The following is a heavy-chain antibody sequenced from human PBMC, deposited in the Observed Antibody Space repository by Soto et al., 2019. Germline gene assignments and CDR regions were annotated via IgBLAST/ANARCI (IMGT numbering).Heavy chain of an antibody. J-gene: IGHJ4*02. CDR2: ISGSSTYI. CDR3: ARGDVTGLYNSGWAPRF. D-gene: IGHD6-19*01. V-gene: IGHV3-21*04. CDR1: GFTFSNYS. Sequence: EVQLVESGGGLVKPGESLRVSCAASGFTFSNYSLHWVRQAPGKGLEWVSSISGSSTYIYYADRVKGRFTISRDNAKNSLYMRMDSLRAEDTAVYYCARGDVTGLYNSGWAPRFGGQGTLVPVSS.